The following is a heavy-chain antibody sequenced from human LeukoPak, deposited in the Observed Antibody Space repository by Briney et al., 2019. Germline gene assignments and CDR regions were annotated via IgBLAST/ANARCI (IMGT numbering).Heavy chain of an antibody. J-gene: IGHJ5*02. V-gene: IGHV2-70*17. CDR2: TDWVDDK. CDR1: GVSLSTSGMC. Sequence: SGPALVKPTQTLTXTCTFSGVSLSTSGMCVSWIRQPPGKALEGLARTDWVDDKFYITSLKTKLTISKDSPKNQVVLTMTNMDPVDTATYYCARIGGNWFDPWGQGTLVTVSS. D-gene: IGHD1-26*01. CDR3: ARIGGNWFDP.